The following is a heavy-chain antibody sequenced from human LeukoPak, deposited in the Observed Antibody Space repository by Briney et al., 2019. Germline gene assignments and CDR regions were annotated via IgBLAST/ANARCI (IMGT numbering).Heavy chain of an antibody. D-gene: IGHD3-3*01. V-gene: IGHV3-23*01. CDR2: ISGSGGST. J-gene: IGHJ4*02. CDR1: GFTFSSYA. CDR3: AKGNDFWSGSQIDY. Sequence: GGSLRLSCAASGFTFSSYAMSWVRQAPGKGLDWVSGISGSGGSTHYADSVKGRFTISRDNSKNTLYLQMNSLRAEDTAIYYCAKGNDFWSGSQIDYWGQGTLVTISS.